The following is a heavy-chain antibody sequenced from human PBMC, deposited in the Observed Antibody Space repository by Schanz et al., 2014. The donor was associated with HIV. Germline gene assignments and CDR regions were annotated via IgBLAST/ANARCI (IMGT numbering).Heavy chain of an antibody. CDR3: ARSPSFGMDV. J-gene: IGHJ6*02. CDR2: LSSASTFI. CDR1: GFTISSNY. Sequence: EVQLVETGGGLIQPGGSLRLSCAVSGFTISSNYMSWVRQAPGKGLEWISKLSSASTFIYYADSVRGRFTVSRDNAKNSLYLQMNSLRDEDTAVYYCARSPSFGMDVWGQGTTVTVSS. V-gene: IGHV3-48*02.